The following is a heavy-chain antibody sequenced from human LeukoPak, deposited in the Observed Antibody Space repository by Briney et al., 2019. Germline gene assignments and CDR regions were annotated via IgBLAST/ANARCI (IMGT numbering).Heavy chain of an antibody. Sequence: SETLSLTCTVSGGSISTYYWSWSRQPPGKGLEWIGYIYNSGSTNYNPSLKSRVTISVDTSNNQFSLYLNSVTAADTAVYYCARDRLRHWYFDLWGRGTLVTASS. CDR1: GGSISTYY. V-gene: IGHV4-59*01. CDR3: ARDRLRHWYFDL. D-gene: IGHD5-12*01. J-gene: IGHJ2*01. CDR2: IYNSGST.